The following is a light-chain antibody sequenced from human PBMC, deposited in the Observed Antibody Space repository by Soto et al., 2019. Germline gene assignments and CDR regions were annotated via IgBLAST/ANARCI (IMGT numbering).Light chain of an antibody. J-gene: IGKJ2*01. V-gene: IGKV3-20*01. CDR3: QQYGSSPGT. CDR2: GAS. Sequence: EIVLTQSPGTLSLSPGERATLSCRASESVRSSHLAWYQQKPGQAPRLLISGASNRATGIPDRFIGSGSGTDFTLTVSRLEPEDFAVYYCQQYGSSPGTFGQGTKLEI. CDR1: ESVRSSH.